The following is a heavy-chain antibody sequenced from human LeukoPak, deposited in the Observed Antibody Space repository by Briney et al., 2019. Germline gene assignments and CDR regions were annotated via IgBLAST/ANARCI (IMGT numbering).Heavy chain of an antibody. V-gene: IGHV3-20*04. Sequence: GGSLRLSCAASGFTFDDYGMSWVRRAPGKGLEWVSGINWNGGSTGYADSVKGRFTISRDSSKNTLFLQMNRLRPEDAAVYYCAKAPVTTCRGAYCYPFDYWGQGTLVTVSS. CDR1: GFTFDDYG. CDR3: AKAPVTTCRGAYCYPFDY. CDR2: INWNGGST. J-gene: IGHJ4*02. D-gene: IGHD2-21*01.